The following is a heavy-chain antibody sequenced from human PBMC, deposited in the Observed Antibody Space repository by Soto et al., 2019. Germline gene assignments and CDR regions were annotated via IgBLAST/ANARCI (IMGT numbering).Heavy chain of an antibody. J-gene: IGHJ6*03. CDR1: GGSISSYY. D-gene: IGHD6-6*01. Sequence: SETLSLTCTVSGGSISSYYWSWIRQPPGKGLEWIGYIYYSGSTNYNPSLKSRVTISVDTSKNQFSLKLSSVTAADTAVYYCARGPPYSSSSPISTGWNEALPLWVVHYYMDVWGKGTTVTVSS. V-gene: IGHV4-59*01. CDR2: IYYSGST. CDR3: ARGPPYSSSSPISTGWNEALPLWVVHYYMDV.